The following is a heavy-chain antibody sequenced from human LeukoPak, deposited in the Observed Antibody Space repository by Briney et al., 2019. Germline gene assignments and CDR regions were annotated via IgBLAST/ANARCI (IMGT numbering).Heavy chain of an antibody. CDR3: ARAAWGSGSYYGY. CDR2: INHSGST. V-gene: IGHV4-34*01. CDR1: GGSFSGYY. D-gene: IGHD3-10*01. Sequence: PSETLSLTCAVYGGSFSGYYWSWIRQPPGKGLEWIGEINHSGSTNYNPSLKSRVTISVDTSKNQFSLKLSSVTAADTAVYYCARAAWGSGSYYGYWGQGTLVTVSS. J-gene: IGHJ4*02.